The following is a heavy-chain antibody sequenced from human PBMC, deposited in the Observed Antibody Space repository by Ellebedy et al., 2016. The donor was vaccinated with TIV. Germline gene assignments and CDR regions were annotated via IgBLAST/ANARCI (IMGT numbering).Heavy chain of an antibody. V-gene: IGHV1-2*02. Sequence: ASVKVSCKASGYTFTGYYMHWVRQAPGQGLEWMGWINLNSGGTNYAQKFQGRVTMTRDTSISTGYMELSSLRSEDTAVYYCARDRRYCSGSSCSFYFDYWGQGTLVTVSS. D-gene: IGHD2-15*01. CDR2: INLNSGGT. CDR1: GYTFTGYY. J-gene: IGHJ4*02. CDR3: ARDRRYCSGSSCSFYFDY.